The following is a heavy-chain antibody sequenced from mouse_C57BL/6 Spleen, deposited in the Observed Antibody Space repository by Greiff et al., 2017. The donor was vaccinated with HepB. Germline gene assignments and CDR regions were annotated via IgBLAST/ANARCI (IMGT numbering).Heavy chain of an antibody. D-gene: IGHD4-1*02. V-gene: IGHV1-81*01. Sequence: VQLQQSGAELARPGASVKLSCKASGYTFTSYGISWVKQRTGQGLEWIGEIYPRSGNTYYNEKFKGKATLTADKSSSTAYMALRRLTSEDSAVYVSARRPTGTNWYFDVWGTGTTVTVSS. CDR1: GYTFTSYG. CDR2: IYPRSGNT. J-gene: IGHJ1*03. CDR3: ARRPTGTNWYFDV.